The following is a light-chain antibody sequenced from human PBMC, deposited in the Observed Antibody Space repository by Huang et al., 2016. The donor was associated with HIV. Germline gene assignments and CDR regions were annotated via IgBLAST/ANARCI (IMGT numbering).Light chain of an antibody. Sequence: EIVLTQSPATLSLSPGQRATLSCRASQSIGKYLAWYQQRPGQPPRRLIYDASNRATGIPTRFSGRGSGTDFTLTISSLEPEDFAVYYCHQRSNWLPYTFGQGTKLEIK. CDR3: HQRSNWLPYT. CDR2: DAS. V-gene: IGKV3-11*01. J-gene: IGKJ2*01. CDR1: QSIGKY.